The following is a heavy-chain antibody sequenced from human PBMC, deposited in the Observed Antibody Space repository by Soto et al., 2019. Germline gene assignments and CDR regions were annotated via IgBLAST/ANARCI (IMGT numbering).Heavy chain of an antibody. Sequence: PSETLSLTCAVYGGSFSGYYWSWIRQPPGKGLEWIGEINHSGSTNYNPSLKSRVTISVDTSKNQFSPKLSSVTAADTAVYYCARASYDFWSGYFFYYYYGMDVWGQGTTVTVSS. J-gene: IGHJ6*02. CDR3: ARASYDFWSGYFFYYYYGMDV. CDR1: GGSFSGYY. V-gene: IGHV4-34*01. CDR2: INHSGST. D-gene: IGHD3-3*01.